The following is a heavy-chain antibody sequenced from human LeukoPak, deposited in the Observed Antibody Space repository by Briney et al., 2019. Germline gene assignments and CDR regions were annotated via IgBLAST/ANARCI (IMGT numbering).Heavy chain of an antibody. CDR2: IYYSGST. J-gene: IGHJ4*02. CDR3: ARQGGSVLHYSDY. V-gene: IGHV4-39*01. D-gene: IGHD5-12*01. Sequence: PSETLSLTCSVSGGSIRSSSYYWGWIRQPPGKGLEWIGNIYYSGSTYYNPSLKSRVTISVDTPKNQFSLKLNSVTATDTAVYYCARQGGSVLHYSDYWGQGTLVTVSS. CDR1: GGSIRSSSYY.